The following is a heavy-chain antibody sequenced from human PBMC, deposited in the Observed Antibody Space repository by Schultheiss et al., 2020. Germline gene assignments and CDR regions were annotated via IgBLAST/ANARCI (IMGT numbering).Heavy chain of an antibody. J-gene: IGHJ6*03. Sequence: SETLSLTCAVYGGSFSGYYWSWIRQSPGKGLEWIGEINHSGSTNYNPSLKSRVTISVDTSKNQFSLKLSSVTAADTAVYYCARGPVTTYYYYYYMDVWGKGTTVTVSS. CDR3: ARGPVTTYYYYYYMDV. CDR2: INHSGST. D-gene: IGHD4-11*01. CDR1: GGSFSGYY. V-gene: IGHV4-34*01.